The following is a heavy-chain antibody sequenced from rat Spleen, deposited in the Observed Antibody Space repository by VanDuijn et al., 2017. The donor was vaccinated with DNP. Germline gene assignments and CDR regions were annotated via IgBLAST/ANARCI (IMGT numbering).Heavy chain of an antibody. V-gene: IGHV5-7*01. Sequence: EVQLVESGGGLVQPGRSLKLSCAASGFIFSDYAMAWVRQAPKKGLEWVATISYDGTRTYYRHSVKGRFTISRDNAKSTLYLQMDSLRSEDTATYYCARQAYSFDYWGRGVMVTVSS. CDR2: ISYDGTRT. J-gene: IGHJ2*01. CDR3: ARQAYSFDY. CDR1: GFIFSDYA.